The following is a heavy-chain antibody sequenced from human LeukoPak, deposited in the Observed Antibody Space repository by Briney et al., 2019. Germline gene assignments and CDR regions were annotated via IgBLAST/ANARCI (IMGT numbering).Heavy chain of an antibody. J-gene: IGHJ4*02. V-gene: IGHV4-34*01. D-gene: IGHD2-21*02. Sequence: SETLSLTCAVYGGSLSYYYWSWIRQSPEKGLEWIGEINCSGSTNYNPSLKSRVTISVDTSKNQFSLKLSSVTAADTAVYYCARGGFYCGDDCYVDYWGQGTLVTVSS. CDR2: INCSGST. CDR3: ARGGFYCGDDCYVDY. CDR1: GGSLSYYY.